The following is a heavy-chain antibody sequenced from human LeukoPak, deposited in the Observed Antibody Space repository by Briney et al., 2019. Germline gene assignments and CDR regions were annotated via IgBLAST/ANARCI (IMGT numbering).Heavy chain of an antibody. D-gene: IGHD6-13*01. CDR2: ISSSSSYI. J-gene: IGHJ3*02. CDR3: ARPDEQQLVRDAFDI. V-gene: IGHV3-21*01. Sequence: GGSLRLSCAASGFTCSSYSMNWVRQAPGKGLEWVSSISSSSSYIYYADSVKGRFTISRDNAKNSLYLQMNSLRAEDTAVYYCARPDEQQLVRDAFDIWGQGTMVTVSS. CDR1: GFTCSSYS.